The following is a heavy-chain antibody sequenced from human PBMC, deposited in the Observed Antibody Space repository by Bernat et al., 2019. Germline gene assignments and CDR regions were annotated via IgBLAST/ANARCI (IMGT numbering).Heavy chain of an antibody. CDR1: GFTFSSYA. D-gene: IGHD3-22*01. CDR3: AKGASGYSSSSEFTRRYYLDY. Sequence: EVQLLESGGGLVQPGGSLRLSCAASGFTFSSYAMSWVRQAPGKGLEWVSAISGSGGSTYYADSVKGRFTISRDNSKNTLYLQMNSLRAEDTAVYYCAKGASGYSSSSEFTRRYYLDYWGQGTLVTVSS. J-gene: IGHJ4*02. CDR2: ISGSGGST. V-gene: IGHV3-23*01.